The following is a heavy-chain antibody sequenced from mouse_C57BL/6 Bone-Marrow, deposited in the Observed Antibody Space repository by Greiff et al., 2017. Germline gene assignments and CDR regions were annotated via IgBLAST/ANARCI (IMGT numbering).Heavy chain of an antibody. Sequence: QVHVKQSGPELVRPGVSVKISCKGSGYTFTDYAMHWVKQSHAKSLEWIGVISTYYGDASYNQKFKDKATMTVDKSSSTAYMELARLTSEDSAVYYCAGAYLKRGWFAYWGQGTLVTVSA. CDR3: AGAYLKRGWFAY. D-gene: IGHD5-5*01. J-gene: IGHJ3*01. CDR2: ISTYYGDA. CDR1: GYTFTDYA. V-gene: IGHV1-67*01.